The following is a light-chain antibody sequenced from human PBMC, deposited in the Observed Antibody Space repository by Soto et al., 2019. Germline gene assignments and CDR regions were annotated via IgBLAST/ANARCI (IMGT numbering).Light chain of an antibody. V-gene: IGKV3D-11*01. J-gene: IGKJ5*01. CDR2: DAY. Sequence: EIVLTQSPGTLSLSPGERATLSCRASQGVSNNYLAWYQQKPGQAPRLLIYDAYNRATGIPPRFSGSGSGTDFTLTISSLEPEDSAVYYCQQRHMWPITFGQGTRLEI. CDR1: QGVSNNY. CDR3: QQRHMWPIT.